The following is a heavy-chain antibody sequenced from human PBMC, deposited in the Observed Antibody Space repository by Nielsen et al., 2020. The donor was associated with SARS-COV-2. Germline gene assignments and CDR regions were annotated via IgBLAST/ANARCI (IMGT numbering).Heavy chain of an antibody. J-gene: IGHJ5*02. CDR3: ARYDFWSGYGNWFDP. CDR1: GFTLRSYA. V-gene: IGHV3-23*01. D-gene: IGHD3-3*01. CDR2: VSGTEGQT. Sequence: GESLKISCAASGFTLRSYAMSWVRQAPGKGLEWVSAVSGTEGQTYYADSVKGRFTISRDNSKNTLYLQMNSLRAEDTAVYYCARYDFWSGYGNWFDPWGQGTRVTVSS.